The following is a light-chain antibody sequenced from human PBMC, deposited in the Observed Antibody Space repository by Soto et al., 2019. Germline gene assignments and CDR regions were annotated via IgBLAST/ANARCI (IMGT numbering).Light chain of an antibody. J-gene: IGKJ4*01. CDR3: QQYKSYSLT. Sequence: VHTAQSPSTLSAPVGDRVSNHCRASQSINTWLAWYQQKPGKAPKLLIQKVSSLESGVPSRFSGSGFGTEFTLTISSLQTDDFATYYCQQYKSYSLTFGGGTKVDIK. CDR2: KVS. V-gene: IGKV1-5*03. CDR1: QSINTW.